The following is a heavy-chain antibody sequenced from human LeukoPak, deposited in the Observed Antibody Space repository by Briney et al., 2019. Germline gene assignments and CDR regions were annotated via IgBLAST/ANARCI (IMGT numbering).Heavy chain of an antibody. CDR1: GFTLINHA. Sequence: GGSLRLSCAAFGFTLINHAMNWVPRAPGKGRKGFSSFSSSSSYTYYADSVRGRFTISRDNARNSLYLQMSSLRAEDTAVYYCARDHIDFYDIVSGYHDYWGQGALVTVSS. CDR2: FSSSSSYT. V-gene: IGHV3-21*01. CDR3: ARDHIDFYDIVSGYHDY. D-gene: IGHD3-9*01. J-gene: IGHJ4*02.